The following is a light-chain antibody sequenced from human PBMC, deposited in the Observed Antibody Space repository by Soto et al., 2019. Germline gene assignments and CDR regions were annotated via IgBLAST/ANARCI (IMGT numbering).Light chain of an antibody. V-gene: IGKV3-11*01. Sequence: EIVLTQSPATLSLSPGERATLSCRASQSVSSYLAWYQQKPGQAPRLLIYDASNRATGIPARFSGSGSGTDFILTISSLEPEDFAVYYCQQRSNWWTFGQGTKVEIK. CDR2: DAS. J-gene: IGKJ1*01. CDR3: QQRSNWWT. CDR1: QSVSSY.